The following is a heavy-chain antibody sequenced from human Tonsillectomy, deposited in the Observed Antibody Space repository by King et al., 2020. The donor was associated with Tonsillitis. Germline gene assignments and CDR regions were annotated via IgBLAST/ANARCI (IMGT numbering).Heavy chain of an antibody. CDR1: GFTFDDYA. Sequence: VQLVESGGGVVQPGGSLRLSCAASGFTFDDYAMHWVRQAPGKGLEWVSLISGDGGRTLYADSVKGRFPISRDNSKNSLYLQMNSLRTEETPLYYCAKNMYSDSSEELDYWGQGTLVTVSS. D-gene: IGHD3-22*01. CDR2: ISGDGGRT. CDR3: AKNMYSDSSEELDY. J-gene: IGHJ4*02. V-gene: IGHV3-43*02.